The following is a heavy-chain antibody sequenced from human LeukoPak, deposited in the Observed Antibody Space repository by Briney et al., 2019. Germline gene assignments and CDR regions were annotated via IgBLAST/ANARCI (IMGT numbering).Heavy chain of an antibody. V-gene: IGHV3-30*03. Sequence: GGSLRLSCAASGFIFSNAGLHWVRQAPGRGLEWVAVVSYDESKTHYADSVKGRFTISRDNSKSTLFLQMNSLRVEDTAVYYCATTLSGWSPPQTSYYSYYMDVWGKGTTVTISS. J-gene: IGHJ6*03. CDR2: VSYDESKT. D-gene: IGHD6-19*01. CDR1: GFIFSNAG. CDR3: ATTLSGWSPPQTSYYSYYMDV.